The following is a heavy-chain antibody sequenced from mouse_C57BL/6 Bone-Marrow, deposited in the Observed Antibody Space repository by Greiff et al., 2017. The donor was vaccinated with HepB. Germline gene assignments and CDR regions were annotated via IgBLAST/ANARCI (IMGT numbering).Heavy chain of an antibody. Sequence: KLVESGGGLVKPGGSLKLSCAASGFTFSSYTMSWVRQTPEKRLEWVATISGGGGNTYYPDSVKGRFTISRDNAKNTLYLQMSSLRSEDTALYYCARLGYDYDNYLDYWGQGTTLTVSS. V-gene: IGHV5-9*01. D-gene: IGHD2-4*01. CDR2: ISGGGGNT. CDR3: ARLGYDYDNYLDY. CDR1: GFTFSSYT. J-gene: IGHJ2*01.